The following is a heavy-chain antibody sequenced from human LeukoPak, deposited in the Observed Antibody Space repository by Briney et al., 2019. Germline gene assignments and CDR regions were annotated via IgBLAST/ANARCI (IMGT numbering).Heavy chain of an antibody. CDR2: IGKSDDNS. J-gene: IGHJ4*02. D-gene: IGHD4-17*01. Sequence: PGVSPRLSCAASGFTLSDYAMSWVRQPPGKGLEWVSSIGKSDDNSYYADSVKGRFSISRDNSKNTMYLQMSSLTPEDTAVYYCAEDPWTLDGDYGDTWGQGTLVTVSS. CDR1: GFTLSDYA. CDR3: AEDPWTLDGDYGDT. V-gene: IGHV3-23*01.